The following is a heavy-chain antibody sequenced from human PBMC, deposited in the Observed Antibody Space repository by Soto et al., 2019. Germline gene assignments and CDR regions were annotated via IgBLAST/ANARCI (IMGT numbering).Heavy chain of an antibody. Sequence: PSETLSLTCAVYGGSFSGYYWSWIRQPPGKGLEWIGEINHSGSTNYNPSLKSRVTISVDTSKNQFSLKLSSVTAADTAVYYCARGGSGTQAGYSSSWRYYYYYGMDVWGQGPTVTVSS. V-gene: IGHV4-34*01. J-gene: IGHJ6*02. CDR3: ARGGSGTQAGYSSSWRYYYYYGMDV. CDR1: GGSFSGYY. CDR2: INHSGST. D-gene: IGHD6-13*01.